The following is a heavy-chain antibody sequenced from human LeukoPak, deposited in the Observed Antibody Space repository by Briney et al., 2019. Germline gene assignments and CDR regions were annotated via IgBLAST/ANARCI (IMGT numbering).Heavy chain of an antibody. CDR1: GGSISSGDYY. V-gene: IGHV4-30-4*01. Sequence: PSETLSHTCTVSGGSISSGDYYWSWIRQPPGKGLEWIGYIYYSGSTYYNPSLKSRVTISVDTSKNQFSLKLSSVTAADTAVYYCARAGRGTDFDYWGQGTLVTVSS. D-gene: IGHD1-1*01. CDR2: IYYSGST. J-gene: IGHJ4*02. CDR3: ARAGRGTDFDY.